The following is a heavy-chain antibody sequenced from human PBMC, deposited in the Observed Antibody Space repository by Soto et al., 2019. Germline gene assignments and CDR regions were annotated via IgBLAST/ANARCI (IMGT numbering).Heavy chain of an antibody. Sequence: GESLKISCTTSGYIFTSYWIGWVRQMPGKGLEWMGIIYPGDSDTRYSPSFQGQVTISANKSISTAYLQWSSLKASDTAMYYCARLDSRRERADYYYGMDVWGQGTTVTVSS. V-gene: IGHV5-51*01. CDR1: GYIFTSYW. CDR3: ARLDSRRERADYYYGMDV. CDR2: IYPGDSDT. D-gene: IGHD5-18*01. J-gene: IGHJ6*02.